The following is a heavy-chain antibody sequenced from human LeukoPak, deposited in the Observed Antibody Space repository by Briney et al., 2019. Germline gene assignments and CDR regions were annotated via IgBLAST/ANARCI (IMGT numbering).Heavy chain of an antibody. D-gene: IGHD5-24*01. V-gene: IGHV1-69*05. CDR3: ARPREMATIRDAFDI. Sequence: SVKVSCKASGGTFSSYAISWVRQAPGQGLEWMGGITPIFGTANYAQKFQGRVTITTDESTSTAYMELSSLRSEDTAVYYCARPREMATIRDAFDIWGQGTMVTVSS. J-gene: IGHJ3*02. CDR2: ITPIFGTA. CDR1: GGTFSSYA.